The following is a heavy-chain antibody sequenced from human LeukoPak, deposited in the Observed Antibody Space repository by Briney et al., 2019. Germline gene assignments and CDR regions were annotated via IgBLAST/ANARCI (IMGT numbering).Heavy chain of an antibody. D-gene: IGHD1-26*01. CDR1: GFTFSIYW. Sequence: GSLRLSCAASGFTFSIYWMSWVRRAPGKGLEWVANINPDGSQRYYVDSVKGRFTISRDNAKNSFFLQMNSLRADDTSLYYCVAGDRGAQDSFDLWGRGTMVTVSS. V-gene: IGHV3-7*01. CDR3: VAGDRGAQDSFDL. CDR2: INPDGSQR. J-gene: IGHJ3*01.